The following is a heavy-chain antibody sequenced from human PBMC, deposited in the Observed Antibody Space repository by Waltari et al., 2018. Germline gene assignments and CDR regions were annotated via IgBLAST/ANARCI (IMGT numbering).Heavy chain of an antibody. J-gene: IGHJ3*02. V-gene: IGHV1-3*01. Sequence: GQRLEWMGWINAGNGNTKYSQKFQGRVTFTRDTSASTAYMELSSLRSEDTAVYYCARGVLLWFGELLGAFDIWGQGTMVTVSS. CDR3: ARGVLLWFGELLGAFDI. CDR2: INAGNGNT. D-gene: IGHD3-10*01.